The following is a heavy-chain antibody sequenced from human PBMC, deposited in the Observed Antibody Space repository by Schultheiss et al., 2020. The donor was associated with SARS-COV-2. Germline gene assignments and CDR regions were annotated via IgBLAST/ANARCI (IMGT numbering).Heavy chain of an antibody. CDR3: ARGSGGEQQLAPGPPYDY. CDR2: IYYSGST. CDR1: GGSISSSSYY. J-gene: IGHJ4*02. V-gene: IGHV4-39*01. Sequence: SETLSLTCTVSGGSISSSSYYWGWIRQPPGKGLEWIGSIYYSGSTYYNPSLKSRVTISVDTSKNQFSLKLSSVTAADTAVYYCARGSGGEQQLAPGPPYDYWGQGTLVTVSS. D-gene: IGHD6-13*01.